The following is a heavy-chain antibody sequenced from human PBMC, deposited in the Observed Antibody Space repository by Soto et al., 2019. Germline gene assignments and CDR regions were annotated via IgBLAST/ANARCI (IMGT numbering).Heavy chain of an antibody. Sequence: ASVKVSCKASGYTFTSYTIHWVRQAPGKGLEWMGGFDPEDGETIYAQKFQGRVTMTEDTSTDTAYMELSSLRSEDTAVYYCAMLVAGTPSGWFDPWGQGTLVTVSS. V-gene: IGHV1-24*01. CDR3: AMLVAGTPSGWFDP. D-gene: IGHD6-19*01. CDR1: GYTFTSYT. J-gene: IGHJ5*02. CDR2: FDPEDGET.